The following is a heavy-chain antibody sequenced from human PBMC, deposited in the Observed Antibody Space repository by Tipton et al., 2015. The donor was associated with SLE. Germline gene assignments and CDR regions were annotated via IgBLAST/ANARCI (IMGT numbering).Heavy chain of an antibody. Sequence: QSGPEVKKPGASVRVSCKASGYTFSDYYVHWVRQAPGQGLEWMGIINPSGGKTTYAQKFQGRVAMTSDTSTSTVYMELSSLRSEDTAVYYCARGYSSGWADYWGQGTLVTVSS. CDR1: GYTFSDYY. J-gene: IGHJ4*02. CDR2: INPSGGKT. CDR3: ARGYSSGWADY. D-gene: IGHD6-19*01. V-gene: IGHV1-46*01.